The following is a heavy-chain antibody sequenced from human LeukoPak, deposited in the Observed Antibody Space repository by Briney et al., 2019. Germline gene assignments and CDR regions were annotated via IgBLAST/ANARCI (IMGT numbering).Heavy chain of an antibody. D-gene: IGHD1-1*01. J-gene: IGHJ5*02. CDR2: IYYSGST. CDR3: ARVELANNWFDP. V-gene: IGHV4-59*12. Sequence: SETLSLTCTVSGGSISSYYWSWIRQPPGKGLEWIGYIYYSGSTYYNPSLKSRVTISVDTSKNQFSLKLSSVTAADTAVYYCARVELANNWFDPWGQGTLVTVSS. CDR1: GGSISSYY.